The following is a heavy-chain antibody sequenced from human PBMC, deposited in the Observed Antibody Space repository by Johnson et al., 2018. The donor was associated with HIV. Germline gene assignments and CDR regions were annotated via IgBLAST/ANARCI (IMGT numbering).Heavy chain of an antibody. Sequence: QVQLVESGGDLVKAGGSLRLSCAASGSTFSDYYMSWIRQAPGKGLEWVSGISWNGAYTGCADSVKGRFTISRDNSKNTLYLQMNSLRAEDTAVYYCARGGIRGYSYGPGAFDIWGQGTMVTVSS. D-gene: IGHD5-18*01. CDR2: ISWNGAYT. CDR1: GSTFSDYY. CDR3: ARGGIRGYSYGPGAFDI. J-gene: IGHJ3*02. V-gene: IGHV3-11*05.